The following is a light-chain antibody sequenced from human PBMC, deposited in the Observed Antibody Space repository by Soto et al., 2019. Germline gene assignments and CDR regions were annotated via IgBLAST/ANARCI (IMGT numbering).Light chain of an antibody. J-gene: IGLJ2*01. CDR3: CSYAGDLAL. Sequence: QSALTQPRSVSGSPGQSVNISCTGTPGDVGGYDFVSWYQQHPGKAPKLMISDVSKRPSGVHDRFSGSESGNTASLTIYALQAEDEADYYCCSYAGDLALFGGGTK. CDR1: PGDVGGYDF. CDR2: DVS. V-gene: IGLV2-11*01.